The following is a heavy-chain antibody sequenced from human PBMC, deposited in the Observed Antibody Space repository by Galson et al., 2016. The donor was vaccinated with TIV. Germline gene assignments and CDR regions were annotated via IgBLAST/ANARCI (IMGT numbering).Heavy chain of an antibody. CDR1: GYTFSYYG. J-gene: IGHJ6*02. D-gene: IGHD3-22*01. V-gene: IGHV1-18*04. CDR3: ARDRGSMTMILVVDYYYGMDV. Sequence: VKVSCKASGYTFSYYGISWVRRAPGQGLEWMGWISGHTGNTDYARKFQGRLVMTTDTSTGTAFMEVRSLTSDDTAVYYCARDRGSMTMILVVDYYYGMDVWGQGTTVTVSS. CDR2: ISGHTGNT.